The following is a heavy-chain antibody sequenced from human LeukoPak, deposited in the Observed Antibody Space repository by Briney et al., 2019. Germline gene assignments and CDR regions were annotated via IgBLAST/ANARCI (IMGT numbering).Heavy chain of an antibody. J-gene: IGHJ4*02. V-gene: IGHV1-46*01. CDR1: GYTFTSYG. CDR2: INPSGGST. D-gene: IGHD5-18*01. CDR3: ARDRHRETRGYSYGYAGY. Sequence: ASVKVSCKASGYTFTSYGISWVRQAPGQGLEWMGIINPSGGSTSYAQKFQGRVTMTRDTSTSTVYMELSSLRSEDTAVYYCARDRHRETRGYSYGYAGYWGQGTLVTVSS.